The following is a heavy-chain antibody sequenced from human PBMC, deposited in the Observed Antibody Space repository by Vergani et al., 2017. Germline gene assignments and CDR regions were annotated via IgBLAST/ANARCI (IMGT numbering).Heavy chain of an antibody. D-gene: IGHD3-10*01. J-gene: IGHJ6*02. Sequence: EVQLLESGGGLVQPGGSLRLSCAASGFTFSSYAMSWVRQAPGKGLEWVSAISGSGGSTYYADSVKGRFTISRDNSKNTLYLQMNSLRAEDTAVYYCAKAGGDYGSGSSPYYYYGMDVWGQGTTVTVSS. V-gene: IGHV3-23*01. CDR1: GFTFSSYA. CDR3: AKAGGDYGSGSSPYYYYGMDV. CDR2: ISGSGGST.